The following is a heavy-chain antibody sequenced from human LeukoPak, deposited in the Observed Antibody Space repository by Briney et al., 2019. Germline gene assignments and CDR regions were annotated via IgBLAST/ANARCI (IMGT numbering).Heavy chain of an antibody. CDR1: GGTFSSYA. D-gene: IGHD2-2*01. CDR3: AREVVSHCSSTSCHHPFDY. Sequence: GASVEVSCKASGGTFSSYAISWVRQAPGQGLEWMGGIIPIFGTANYAQKFQGRVTITADKSTSTAYMELSRLRSEDTAVYYCAREVVSHCSSTSCHHPFDYWGQGTLVTVSS. CDR2: IIPIFGTA. V-gene: IGHV1-69*06. J-gene: IGHJ4*02.